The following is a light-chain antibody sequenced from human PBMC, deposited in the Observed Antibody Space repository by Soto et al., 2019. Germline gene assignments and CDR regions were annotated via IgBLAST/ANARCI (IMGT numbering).Light chain of an antibody. CDR2: DTS. J-gene: IGKJ1*01. V-gene: IGKV3-15*01. CDR1: QGIGDT. Sequence: EVVMRQSPATLSVSLGEGATLSCRASQGIGDTLAWYQHKPGQTPRLLIYDTSTRATGIPARFSGSGSGTEFTLSISSLQSEDFAIYYCQQYSDWPPKTFGQGTKVDIK. CDR3: QQYSDWPPKT.